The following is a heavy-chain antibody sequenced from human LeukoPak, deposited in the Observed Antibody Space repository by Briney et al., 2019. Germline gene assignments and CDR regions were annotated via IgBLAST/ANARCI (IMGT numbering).Heavy chain of an antibody. D-gene: IGHD3-22*01. V-gene: IGHV1-2*02. CDR1: GYTFTGHY. Sequence: ASVKVSCKASGYTFTGHYMHWVRQAPGQGLEWMGWINPNSGGTNYAQKFQGRVTMTRDTSISTAYMELSRLRSDDTAVYYCATTYYYDSSGYRGDAFDIWGQGTMVTVSS. CDR3: ATTYYYDSSGYRGDAFDI. J-gene: IGHJ3*02. CDR2: INPNSGGT.